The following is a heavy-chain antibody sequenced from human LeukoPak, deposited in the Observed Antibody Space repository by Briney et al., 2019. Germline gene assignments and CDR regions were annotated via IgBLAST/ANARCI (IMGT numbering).Heavy chain of an antibody. J-gene: IGHJ4*02. Sequence: PSETQSLTCAVYGGSFSGYYWSWIRQPPGKGLEWIGEINHSGVTIYNPSLKSRATISVDASKNQFSLRLSSVTAADTAVYYCAREKTYYDSSGNYYGGVFDYWGQGTLVTVSS. CDR3: AREKTYYDSSGNYYGGVFDY. CDR1: GGSFSGYY. D-gene: IGHD3-22*01. CDR2: INHSGVT. V-gene: IGHV4-34*01.